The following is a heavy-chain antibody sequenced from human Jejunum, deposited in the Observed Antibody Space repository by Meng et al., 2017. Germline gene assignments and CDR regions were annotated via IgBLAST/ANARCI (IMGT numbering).Heavy chain of an antibody. CDR3: TRDNYGPLDF. CDR2: ISSSGSTK. Sequence: QWLLMAPVGCFVPPGGSLTLSCAAAEFTFSDDYMTCVRQAPGKGLEEISYISSSGSTKFYADSVKGRFTISRDSAKNSVYLEMNSLRADDTAVYYCTRDNYGPLDFWGQGTLVTVSS. V-gene: IGHV3-11*01. J-gene: IGHJ4*02. D-gene: IGHD3-10*01. CDR1: EFTFSDDY.